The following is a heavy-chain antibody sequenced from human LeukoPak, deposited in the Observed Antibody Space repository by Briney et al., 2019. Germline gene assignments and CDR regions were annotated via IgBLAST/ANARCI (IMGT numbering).Heavy chain of an antibody. D-gene: IGHD6-19*01. CDR2: TNNDGSST. V-gene: IGHV3-74*01. Sequence: PGGSLRLSCAASGFTFSSYWMHWVRQAPGKGLVWVSRTNNDGSSTSYADSVKGRFTISRDNAKNTLYLQMNSLRAEDTAVYYCARDQGDSSGWYGLDYWGQGTLVTVSS. CDR1: GFTFSSYW. CDR3: ARDQGDSSGWYGLDY. J-gene: IGHJ4*02.